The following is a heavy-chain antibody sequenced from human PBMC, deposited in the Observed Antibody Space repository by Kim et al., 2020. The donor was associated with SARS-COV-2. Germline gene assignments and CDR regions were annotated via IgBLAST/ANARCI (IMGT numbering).Heavy chain of an antibody. CDR1: GGSISNYY. V-gene: IGHV4-59*01. CDR2: MHYSGTT. D-gene: IGHD3-16*01. Sequence: SETLSLTCTVSGGSISNYYWSWIRQPPGKGLEWIAYMHYSGTTNYNPSLKSRVTISLDTSKNQFSLKLSSVTAADTAMYYCARDGDFYGMDVWGQGTTVT. J-gene: IGHJ6*02. CDR3: ARDGDFYGMDV.